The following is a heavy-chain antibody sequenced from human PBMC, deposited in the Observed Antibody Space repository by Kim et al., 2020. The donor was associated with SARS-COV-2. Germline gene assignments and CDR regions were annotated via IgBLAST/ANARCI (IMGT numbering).Heavy chain of an antibody. V-gene: IGHV3-23*01. Sequence: GGSLRLSCAASGFTFSSYAMSWVRQAPGKGLEWVSAISGSGGSTYYADSVKGRFTISRDNSKNTLYLQMNSLRAEDTAVYYCAKDSGVTMIVVVTVYFDYWGQGTLVTVSS. CDR3: AKDSGVTMIVVVTVYFDY. D-gene: IGHD3-22*01. CDR2: ISGSGGST. CDR1: GFTFSSYA. J-gene: IGHJ4*02.